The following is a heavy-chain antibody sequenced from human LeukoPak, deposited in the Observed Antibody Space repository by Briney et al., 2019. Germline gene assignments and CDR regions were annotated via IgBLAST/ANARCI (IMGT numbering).Heavy chain of an antibody. Sequence: GGSLRLSCAASGFTFSSYSMNWVRQAPGKGLEWVSSISSSSSYIYYADSVKGRFTISRDNAKNSLYLQMNSLRAEDAAVYYCARSSSRYCSGGSCYSGVLGYFDYWGQGTLVTVSS. J-gene: IGHJ4*02. V-gene: IGHV3-21*01. CDR2: ISSSSSYI. CDR3: ARSSSRYCSGGSCYSGVLGYFDY. CDR1: GFTFSSYS. D-gene: IGHD2-15*01.